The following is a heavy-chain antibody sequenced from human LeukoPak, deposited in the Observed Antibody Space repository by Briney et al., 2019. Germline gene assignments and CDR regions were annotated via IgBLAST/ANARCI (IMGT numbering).Heavy chain of an antibody. J-gene: IGHJ5*02. CDR3: ARGEPYGSAFDP. D-gene: IGHD3-10*01. Sequence: ASVKVTCKASGYTFTRYGINWVRQAPGQGLEWMGWISAYNGNTNYAQKLQGRVTMTTDTSTSTAYMELRSLRSDDTAVYYCARGEPYGSAFDPWGQGTLVTVSS. CDR1: GYTFTRYG. CDR2: ISAYNGNT. V-gene: IGHV1-18*01.